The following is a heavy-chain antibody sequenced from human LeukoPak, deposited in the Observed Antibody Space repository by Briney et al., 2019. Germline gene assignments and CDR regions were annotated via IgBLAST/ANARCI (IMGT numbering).Heavy chain of an antibody. Sequence: GGSLRLSCAASGFSFGDYAMSWVRQAPGKGLKWVGFIRGKAHGGRTEYAASVKGRFIISRDDSASIAYLQVNSLKTEDTAVYYCTRGAVNDYGDGQYFQYWGQGTLVTVS. J-gene: IGHJ1*01. CDR2: IRGKAHGGRT. CDR1: GFSFGDYA. CDR3: TRGAVNDYGDGQYFQY. D-gene: IGHD4/OR15-4a*01. V-gene: IGHV3-49*04.